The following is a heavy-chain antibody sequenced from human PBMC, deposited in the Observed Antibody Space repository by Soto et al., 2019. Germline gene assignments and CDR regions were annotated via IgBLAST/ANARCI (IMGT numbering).Heavy chain of an antibody. CDR3: ARDCAGYSSGWYQRGGFDS. D-gene: IGHD6-19*01. J-gene: IGHJ4*02. Sequence: QVPLVESGGGVVQPGRSLRRSCAASGFTFSSYGMHWVRQAPGKGLAWVEVIWYDASNKYYADSVKGRFTISRDNSKNTLDLKMNRLRGEDPAVYYCARDCAGYSSGWYQRGGFDSWGQGTLGTVSS. V-gene: IGHV3-33*01. CDR2: IWYDASNK. CDR1: GFTFSSYG.